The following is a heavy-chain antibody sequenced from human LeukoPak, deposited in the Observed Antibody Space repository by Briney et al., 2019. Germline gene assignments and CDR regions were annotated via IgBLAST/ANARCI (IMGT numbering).Heavy chain of an antibody. V-gene: IGHV4-59*01. CDR3: ARAVYYYDSSGYPHDAFDI. CDR2: IYYSGST. J-gene: IGHJ3*02. D-gene: IGHD3-22*01. CDR1: GGSLSSYY. Sequence: SETLSLTCTVSGGSLSSYYWTWIRQPPGKGLEWIGYIYYSGSTNYNPSLKSRVTISVDTSKNQFSLKLSSVTAADTAVYYCARAVYYYDSSGYPHDAFDIWGQGTMVTVSS.